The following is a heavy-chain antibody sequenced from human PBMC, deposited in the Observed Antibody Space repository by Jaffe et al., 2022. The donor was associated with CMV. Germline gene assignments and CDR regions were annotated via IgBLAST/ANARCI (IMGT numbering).Heavy chain of an antibody. CDR2: INHSGST. CDR3: ARGLGYCSGGSCYGYYFDY. J-gene: IGHJ4*02. Sequence: QVQLQQWGAGLLKPSETLSLTCAVYGGSFSGYYWSWIRQPPGKGLEWIGEINHSGSTNYNPSLKSRVTISVDTSKNQFSLKLSSVTAADTAVYYCARGLGYCSGGSCYGYYFDYWGQGTLVTVSS. V-gene: IGHV4-34*01. CDR1: GGSFSGYY. D-gene: IGHD2-15*01.